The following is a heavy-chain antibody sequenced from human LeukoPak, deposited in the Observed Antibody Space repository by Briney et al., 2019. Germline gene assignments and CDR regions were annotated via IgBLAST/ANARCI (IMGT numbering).Heavy chain of an antibody. Sequence: SETLSLTCTVSGGSIGSYYWSWIRQPPGKGLEWIGYIYYSGSTNYNPSLKSRVTISVDTSKNQFSLKLSSVTAADTAVYYCARRAFWSGYFDYWGQGTLVTVSS. J-gene: IGHJ4*02. V-gene: IGHV4-59*01. CDR2: IYYSGST. D-gene: IGHD3-3*01. CDR3: ARRAFWSGYFDY. CDR1: GGSIGSYY.